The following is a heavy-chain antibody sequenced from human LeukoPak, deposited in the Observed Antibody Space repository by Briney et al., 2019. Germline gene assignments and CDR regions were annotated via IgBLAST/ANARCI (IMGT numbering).Heavy chain of an antibody. V-gene: IGHV3-15*01. CDR1: GFTFSNAW. Sequence: GGPLRLFCAASGFTFSNAWMSWVRQAPGKGLEWVGRIKSKTDGGTTDYAAPVKGRFTISRDDSKNTLYLQMNSLKTEDTAVYYCTTDEECSGGSCYSSGFDYWGQGTLVTVSS. D-gene: IGHD2-15*01. CDR2: IKSKTDGGTT. CDR3: TTDEECSGGSCYSSGFDY. J-gene: IGHJ4*02.